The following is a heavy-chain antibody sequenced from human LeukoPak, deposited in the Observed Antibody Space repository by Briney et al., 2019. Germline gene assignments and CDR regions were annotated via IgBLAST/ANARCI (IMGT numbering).Heavy chain of an antibody. CDR2: ISHSGTT. Sequence: PSETLSLTCTVSGGSISSYYWGWVRQPPGKGLGWIGSISHSGTTYSNPSLKSRVTISVDTSKNQFSLKLSSVTAADTAVYYCARVYYHGSGSNYFDYWGQGTLVTVSS. V-gene: IGHV4-38-2*02. J-gene: IGHJ4*02. CDR3: ARVYYHGSGSNYFDY. CDR1: GGSISSYY. D-gene: IGHD3-10*01.